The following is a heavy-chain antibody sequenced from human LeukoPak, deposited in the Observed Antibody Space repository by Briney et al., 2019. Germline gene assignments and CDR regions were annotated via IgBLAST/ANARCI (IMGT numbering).Heavy chain of an antibody. CDR1: GYTFTSYD. CDR3: ARRGNWNDGDY. D-gene: IGHD1-20*01. V-gene: IGHV1-8*03. J-gene: IGHJ4*02. Sequence: AASVKVSFKASGYTFTSYDINWVRQATGQGLEWMGWMNPNSGNTGYAQKFQGRVTITRNTSISTAYMELSSLRSEDTAVYYCARRGNWNDGDYWGQGTLVTVSS. CDR2: MNPNSGNT.